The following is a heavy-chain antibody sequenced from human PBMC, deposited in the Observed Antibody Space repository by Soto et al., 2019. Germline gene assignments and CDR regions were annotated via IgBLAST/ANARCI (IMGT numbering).Heavy chain of an antibody. D-gene: IGHD6-13*01. J-gene: IGHJ4*02. CDR2: IYYSGST. V-gene: IGHV4-31*03. Sequence: QVQLQESGPGLVKPSQTLSLTCTVSGGSISSGGYYWSWIRQHPGKGLEWIGYIYYSGSTYYNPSLKGRVTISVDTSKTQFSLKLSSVTAADTAVYYCARGGSSSPYFDSWGQGTLVTVSS. CDR3: ARGGSSSPYFDS. CDR1: GGSISSGGYY.